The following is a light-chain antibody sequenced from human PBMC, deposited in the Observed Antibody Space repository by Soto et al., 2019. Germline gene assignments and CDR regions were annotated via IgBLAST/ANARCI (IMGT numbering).Light chain of an antibody. CDR2: EGT. J-gene: IGLJ1*01. CDR1: SSDVGNYDL. V-gene: IGLV2-23*01. Sequence: QSVLAQPASVSGSPGQSITISCTGTSSDVGNYDLVSWYQQLPGKAPKLLICEGTNRPSGISDRFSGSKSGNTASLTISGLQAEDEADYYCCSFAGSKTPYLFGSGTKVTVL. CDR3: CSFAGSKTPYL.